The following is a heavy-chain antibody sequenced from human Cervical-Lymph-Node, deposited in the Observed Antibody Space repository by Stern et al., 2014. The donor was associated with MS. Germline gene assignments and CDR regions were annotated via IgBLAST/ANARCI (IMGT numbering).Heavy chain of an antibody. Sequence: QVQLQESGPGLVKPSGTLSLTCTVSGGSTRNSIWWTWVRQAPGKGLEWIGETYHSGIPNYTPSLEGRVSISLDESKTQIFLRLYSVTAADTAVYYCARLYSSTSSRGAFDTWGPGTMVIVS. CDR3: ARLYSSTSSRGAFDT. D-gene: IGHD6-6*01. J-gene: IGHJ3*02. V-gene: IGHV4-4*02. CDR1: GGSTRNSIW. CDR2: TYHSGIP.